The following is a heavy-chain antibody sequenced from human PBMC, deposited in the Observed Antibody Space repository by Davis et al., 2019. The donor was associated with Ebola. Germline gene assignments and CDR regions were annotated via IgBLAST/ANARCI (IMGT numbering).Heavy chain of an antibody. Sequence: PSETLSLTCAVYGGSFSDYYWSWIRQHPGKGLEWIGYIYYSGSTNYNPSLKSRVTISVDTSKNQFSLKLSSVTAADTAVYYCARGGVGATTGAFDIWGQGTMVTVSS. CDR2: IYYSGST. CDR3: ARGGVGATTGAFDI. CDR1: GGSFSDYY. J-gene: IGHJ3*02. V-gene: IGHV4-59*01. D-gene: IGHD1-26*01.